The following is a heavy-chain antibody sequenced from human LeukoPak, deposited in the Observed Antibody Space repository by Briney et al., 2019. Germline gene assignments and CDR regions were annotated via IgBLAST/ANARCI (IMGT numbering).Heavy chain of an antibody. V-gene: IGHV3-33*01. Sequence: PGGSLRLSCAASGFTFSSYGMHWVRQAPGKGLEWVAVIWYDGSNKYYADSVKGRFTISRDNSKNTLYLQMNSLRAEDTAVYYCARYGQQLVSDYWGQGTLLTVSS. D-gene: IGHD6-13*01. CDR2: IWYDGSNK. CDR1: GFTFSSYG. J-gene: IGHJ4*02. CDR3: ARYGQQLVSDY.